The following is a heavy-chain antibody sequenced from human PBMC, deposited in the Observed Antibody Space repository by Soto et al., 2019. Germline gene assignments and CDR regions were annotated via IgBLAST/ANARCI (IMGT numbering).Heavy chain of an antibody. Sequence: QITVKESGLTLVKPTQTLTLTCTFSGFSLSSNGVGVGWIRQPPGKALEWLALVYWDDDKRYSPSLRSRLTITXNXXNHQVDLTMTNIDPVDTATYYCARLTRGVYASGRLWEKFDYWGQGTLVTVSS. V-gene: IGHV2-5*02. J-gene: IGHJ4*02. CDR2: VYWDDDK. CDR1: GFSLSSNGVG. D-gene: IGHD5-12*01. CDR3: ARLTRGVYASGRLWEKFDY.